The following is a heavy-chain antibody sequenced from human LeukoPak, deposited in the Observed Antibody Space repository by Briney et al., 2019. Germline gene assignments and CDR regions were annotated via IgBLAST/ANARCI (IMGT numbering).Heavy chain of an antibody. J-gene: IGHJ4*02. D-gene: IGHD4-17*01. CDR3: AKSNGDYFDY. Sequence: GGSLRLSCAASEFAFSSYWMHWVRQAPGKGLEWVSDISGSGGSTYYADSVKGRFTISRDNSKNTLYLQMNSLRAEDTAVYYCAKSNGDYFDYWGQGTLVTVSS. V-gene: IGHV3-23*01. CDR2: ISGSGGST. CDR1: EFAFSSYW.